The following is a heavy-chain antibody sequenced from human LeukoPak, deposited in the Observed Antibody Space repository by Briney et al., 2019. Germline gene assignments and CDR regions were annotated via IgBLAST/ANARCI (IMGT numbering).Heavy chain of an antibody. CDR3: ARGLRGGTRVVLWFDP. Sequence: ASETLSLTCTVSGGSISSSSYYWGWTRQPPGKGLEWIGSIYYSGSTYYNPSLKSRVTISVDTSKNQFSPKLSSVTAADTAVYYCARGLRGGTRVVLWFDPWGQGTLVTVSS. CDR1: GGSISSSSYY. J-gene: IGHJ5*02. CDR2: IYYSGST. D-gene: IGHD1-7*01. V-gene: IGHV4-39*07.